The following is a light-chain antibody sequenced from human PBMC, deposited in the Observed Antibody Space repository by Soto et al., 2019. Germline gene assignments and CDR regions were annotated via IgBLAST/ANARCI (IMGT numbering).Light chain of an antibody. Sequence: DIQMTQSPSTLSASVGDRVTITCRASQSISTWLARYQQKPGKAPKLLIYDASSLESGVPSRFSGSGSGTEFTLTISSLQPDDFATYYCQQYYTYSWTFGQGTKVEF. V-gene: IGKV1-5*01. CDR3: QQYYTYSWT. CDR2: DAS. CDR1: QSISTW. J-gene: IGKJ1*01.